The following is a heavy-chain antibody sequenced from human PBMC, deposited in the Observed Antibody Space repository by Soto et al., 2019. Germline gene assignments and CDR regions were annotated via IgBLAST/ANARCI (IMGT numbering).Heavy chain of an antibody. CDR3: ARGLDTAMPRDYYYGMDV. CDR1: GGSFSGYY. CDR2: INHSGST. D-gene: IGHD5-18*01. J-gene: IGHJ6*02. Sequence: PSETLSLTCAVYGGSFSGYYWSWIRQPPGKGLEWIGEINHSGSTNYNPSLKSRVTISVDTSKNQFSLKLSSVTAADTAVYCCARGLDTAMPRDYYYGMDVWGQGTTVTVSS. V-gene: IGHV4-34*01.